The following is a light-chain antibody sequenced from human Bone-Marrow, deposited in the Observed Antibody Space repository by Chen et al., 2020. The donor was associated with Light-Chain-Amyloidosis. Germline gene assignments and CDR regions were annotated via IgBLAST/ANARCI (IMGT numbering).Light chain of an antibody. Sequence: SYELTQPPSVSVSPGQTARITCSGDDLPTKYAYWYQQKPGQAPVLVIHRDTERPSGISERFLGSSSGTTATLTISGGQAEEEADYHCQSADSSGTYEVIFGGGTKLTVL. CDR3: QSADSSGTYEVI. V-gene: IGLV3-25*02. J-gene: IGLJ2*01. CDR2: RDT. CDR1: DLPTKY.